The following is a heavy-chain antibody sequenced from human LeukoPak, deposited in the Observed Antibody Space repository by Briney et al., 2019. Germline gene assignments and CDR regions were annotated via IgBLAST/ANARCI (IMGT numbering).Heavy chain of an antibody. CDR2: ISYDGSNK. CDR1: EFTFSSYA. Sequence: GRSLRLSCAASEFTFSSYAMHWVRQAPGKGLEWVAVISYDGSNKYYADSVKGRFTISRDNSKNTLYLQMNSLRAEDTAVYYCAKLLGDVTTFDYWGQGALVTVSS. D-gene: IGHD4-17*01. CDR3: AKLLGDVTTFDY. J-gene: IGHJ4*02. V-gene: IGHV3-30*04.